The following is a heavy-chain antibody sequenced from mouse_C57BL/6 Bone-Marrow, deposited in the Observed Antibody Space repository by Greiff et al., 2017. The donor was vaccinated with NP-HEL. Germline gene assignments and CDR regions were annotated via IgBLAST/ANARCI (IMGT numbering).Heavy chain of an antibody. CDR2: INPNNGGT. J-gene: IGHJ2*01. Sequence: VQLQQSGPELVKPGASVKISCKASGYTFTDYYMNWVKQSHGKSLEWIGDINPNNGGTSYNQKFKGKATLTVDKSSSTAYMELRSLTSEDSAVYYCAPYDYDGDFDYWGQGTTLTVSS. D-gene: IGHD2-4*01. V-gene: IGHV1-26*01. CDR3: APYDYDGDFDY. CDR1: GYTFTDYY.